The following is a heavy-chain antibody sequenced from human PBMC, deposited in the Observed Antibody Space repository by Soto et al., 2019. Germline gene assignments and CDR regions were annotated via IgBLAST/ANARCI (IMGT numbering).Heavy chain of an antibody. Sequence: ASETLSLTCNVSGGSINSYYWSWIRQPAGKGLEWIGRISSGGSAIYNPSLKSRVTISVDTSKNQFSLRLTSVTAADTAVYFCARDAYPNWFDFWGRGTLVTVSS. CDR1: GGSINSYY. J-gene: IGHJ5*01. V-gene: IGHV4-4*07. CDR2: ISSGGSA. CDR3: ARDAYPNWFDF.